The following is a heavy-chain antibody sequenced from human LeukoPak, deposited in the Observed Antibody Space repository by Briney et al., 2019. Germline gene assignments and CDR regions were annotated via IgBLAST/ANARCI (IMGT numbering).Heavy chain of an antibody. Sequence: PSETLSLTCTVSGGSISSGSYYWSWIRQPAGKGLEWIGRIYTSGSTNYNPSLKSRVTMSVDTSKNQFSLKLSFVTAADTAVYYCARNRPYYYGSGSQYYFDYWGQGTLVTVSS. V-gene: IGHV4-61*02. D-gene: IGHD3-10*01. J-gene: IGHJ4*02. CDR1: GGSISSGSYY. CDR3: ARNRPYYYGSGSQYYFDY. CDR2: IYTSGST.